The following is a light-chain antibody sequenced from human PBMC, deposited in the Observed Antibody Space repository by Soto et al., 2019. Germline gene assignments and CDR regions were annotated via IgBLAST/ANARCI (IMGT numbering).Light chain of an antibody. Sequence: QSALTQPASVSGSPGQSITISCTGTSSDVGGYNYVSWYQQHPGKAPKLMIYEVSNRPSGVSNRFSGSKSGNTASLTISGLQAYYDADYYCSSYTSSSIDYVFGTGTKLTVL. CDR2: EVS. CDR3: SSYTSSSIDYV. CDR1: SSDVGGYNY. J-gene: IGLJ1*01. V-gene: IGLV2-14*01.